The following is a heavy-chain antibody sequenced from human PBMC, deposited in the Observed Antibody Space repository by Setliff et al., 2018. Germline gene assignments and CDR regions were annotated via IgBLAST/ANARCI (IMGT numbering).Heavy chain of an antibody. J-gene: IGHJ4*02. V-gene: IGHV3-23*01. D-gene: IGHD3-22*01. CDR1: GFTFSSYA. CDR3: ARVYFYDSKQPPDY. CDR2: ISGSGGST. Sequence: PGESLKISCAASGFTFSSYAMSWVRQAPGKGLEWVSAISGSGGSTYYADSVKGRFTISRDNSKNTLYLQMNSLRAEDTAVYYCARVYFYDSKQPPDYWGQGTLVTVS.